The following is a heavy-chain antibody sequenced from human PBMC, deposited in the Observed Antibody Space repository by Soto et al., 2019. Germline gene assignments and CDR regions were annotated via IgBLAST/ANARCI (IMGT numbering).Heavy chain of an antibody. CDR3: ARPAADSSGWYYGYYYYGMDV. D-gene: IGHD6-19*01. Sequence: PGGSLRLSCAASGFTFSSYWMSWVRQAPGKGLEWVANIKQDGSEKYYVDSVKGRFTISRDNAKNSLYLQMNSLRAEDTAVYYCARPAADSSGWYYGYYYYGMDVWGQGTTVTGS. CDR1: GFTFSSYW. CDR2: IKQDGSEK. V-gene: IGHV3-7*05. J-gene: IGHJ6*02.